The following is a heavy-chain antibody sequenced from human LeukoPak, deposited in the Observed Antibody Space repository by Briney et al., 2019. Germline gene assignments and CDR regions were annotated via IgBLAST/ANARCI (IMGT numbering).Heavy chain of an antibody. V-gene: IGHV1-2*02. Sequence: ASVKVSCKASGYTFTGYYIHWVRQAPGRGLEWMGWINPNSGGTNSAQKFQGRVTMTRDTSISTAYMELTSLTSDDTAMYYCARGLRSDGGYWGQGTLVTVSS. CDR3: ARGLRSDGGY. J-gene: IGHJ4*02. CDR2: INPNSGGT. CDR1: GYTFTGYY.